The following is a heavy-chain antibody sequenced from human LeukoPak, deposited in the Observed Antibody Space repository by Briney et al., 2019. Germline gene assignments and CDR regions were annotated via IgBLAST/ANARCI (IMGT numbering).Heavy chain of an antibody. CDR3: ARGNWGFGYYYMDV. D-gene: IGHD7-27*01. Sequence: PSETLSLTCTVSGGSISSYYWSWIRQPAGKGLEWIGRIYTSGSTNYNPSLKSRVTISVDTSKNQFSLKLSSVTAADTAVYYCARGNWGFGYYYMDVWGKGTTVTISS. V-gene: IGHV4-4*07. J-gene: IGHJ6*03. CDR1: GGSISSYY. CDR2: IYTSGST.